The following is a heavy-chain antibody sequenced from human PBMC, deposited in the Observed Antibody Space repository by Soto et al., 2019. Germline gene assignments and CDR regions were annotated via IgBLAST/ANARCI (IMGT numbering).Heavy chain of an antibody. J-gene: IGHJ4*02. CDR3: VTGNQNFFDY. CDR1: GFTFRTFG. D-gene: IGHD1-1*01. V-gene: IGHV3-33*01. Sequence: QVLLVETGGGVVQPGKSLRLSCAASGFTFRTFGMHWVRQAPGKGLEWVSVIWNDGSKKFFADSVKGRFTISRDNSNNTLYLQMDSLIPEDTAVYYCVTGNQNFFDYWGQGTLVTVSS. CDR2: IWNDGSKK.